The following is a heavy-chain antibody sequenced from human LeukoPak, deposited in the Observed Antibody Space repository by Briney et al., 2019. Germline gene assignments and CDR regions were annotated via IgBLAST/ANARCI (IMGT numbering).Heavy chain of an antibody. CDR3: ARVSVSRYYYDSSGYSY. CDR2: IYSGGST. Sequence: PGGSLRLSCAASGFTFSSNYMNWVREAPGKGLEWVSVIYSGGSTYYADSVKGRFTISRDNSKNTLYLQMNSLRAEDTAVYYCARVSVSRYYYDSSGYSYWGRGTLGTVSS. D-gene: IGHD3-22*01. CDR1: GFTFSSNY. J-gene: IGHJ4*02. V-gene: IGHV3-66*01.